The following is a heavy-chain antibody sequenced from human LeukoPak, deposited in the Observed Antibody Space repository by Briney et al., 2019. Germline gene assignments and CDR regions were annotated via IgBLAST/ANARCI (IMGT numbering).Heavy chain of an antibody. CDR3: ARGSGSKDLDY. CDR2: ISGGGDTT. V-gene: IGHV3-23*01. Sequence: HPGGSLRLSCAASGFTFNTYAMSWVRQAPGKGLEWVSSISGGGDTTYYADSVKGRFTISRDNSKNTLYLQMNSLGAEDTAVYYCARGSGSKDLDYWGQGTLVTVSS. D-gene: IGHD3-3*01. J-gene: IGHJ4*02. CDR1: GFTFNTYA.